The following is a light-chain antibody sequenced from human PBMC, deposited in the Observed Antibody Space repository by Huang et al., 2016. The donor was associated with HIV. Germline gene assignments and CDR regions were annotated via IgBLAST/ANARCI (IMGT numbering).Light chain of an antibody. Sequence: IQLTQSPSSLSASVGDRVTFTCRASQGINSSLVWYQQKPGKAPNLLIYAASTLQSGVTSRFSGSGSGTDFTLTISSLQPEDSASYYCQQLSSYSPLTFGGGTKVEIK. CDR1: QGINSS. CDR3: QQLSSYSPLT. CDR2: AAS. V-gene: IGKV1-9*01. J-gene: IGKJ4*01.